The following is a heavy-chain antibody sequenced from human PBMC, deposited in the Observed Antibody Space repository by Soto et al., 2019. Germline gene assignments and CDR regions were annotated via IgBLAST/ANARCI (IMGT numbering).Heavy chain of an antibody. J-gene: IGHJ6*02. D-gene: IGHD4-4*01. V-gene: IGHV1-18*01. CDR1: GYTFTSYG. Sequence: QVQLVQSGAEVKKPGASVKVSCKASGYTFTSYGISWVRQAPGQGLEWMGWISAYNGNTNYAQKIQGRVTMTTDTSTSTAYMELRSLRSDDTAVYYCARDYFYSNYPWDYGMDVWGQGTTVTVSS. CDR3: ARDYFYSNYPWDYGMDV. CDR2: ISAYNGNT.